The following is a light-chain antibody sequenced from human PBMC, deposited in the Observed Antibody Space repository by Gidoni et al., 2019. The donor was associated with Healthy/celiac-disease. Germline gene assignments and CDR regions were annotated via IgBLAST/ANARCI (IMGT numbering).Light chain of an antibody. Sequence: QSALTQPASGSGSPGQSITISCTGTSSDFGGYNYVSWYQQHPGKAPKLMLYDVSNRPSGVSNRFSGSKSGNTASLTISGLQAEDEADYYCSSYTSSSTWVFGGGTKLTVL. CDR1: SSDFGGYNY. J-gene: IGLJ3*02. CDR3: SSYTSSSTWV. CDR2: DVS. V-gene: IGLV2-14*01.